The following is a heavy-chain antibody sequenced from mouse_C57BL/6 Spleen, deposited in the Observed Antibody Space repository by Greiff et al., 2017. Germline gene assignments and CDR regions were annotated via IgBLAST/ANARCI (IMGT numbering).Heavy chain of an antibody. D-gene: IGHD1-1*02. CDR3: AREKWGWGDY. Sequence: VQLQQPGPELVKPGASVKMSCKASGYTFTSYWITWVKQRPGQGLEWIGDIYPGSGSTNYNEKFKSKATLTVDKSSSTAYMQLSSLTSEDSAVXYCAREKWGWGDYWGQGTSVTVSS. CDR2: IYPGSGST. CDR1: GYTFTSYW. V-gene: IGHV1-55*01. J-gene: IGHJ4*01.